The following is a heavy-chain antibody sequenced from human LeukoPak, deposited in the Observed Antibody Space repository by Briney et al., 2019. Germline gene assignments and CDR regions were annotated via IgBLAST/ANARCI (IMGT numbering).Heavy chain of an antibody. CDR3: ARDRGPSGSYYYYYMDV. CDR1: GGTFSSYA. Sequence: ASVKVSCKASGGTFSSYAINWVRQAPGQGLEWMGRIIPIFGTANYAQKFQGRVTITTDESTSTAYMELSSLRSEDTAVYYCARDRGPSGSYYYYYMDVWGKGTTVTVSS. V-gene: IGHV1-69*05. CDR2: IIPIFGTA. D-gene: IGHD1-26*01. J-gene: IGHJ6*03.